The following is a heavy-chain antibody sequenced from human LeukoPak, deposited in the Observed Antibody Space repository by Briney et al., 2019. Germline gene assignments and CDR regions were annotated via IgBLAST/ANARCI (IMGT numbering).Heavy chain of an antibody. CDR3: ARGLGHADYYYYYMDV. D-gene: IGHD3-10*01. J-gene: IGHJ6*03. CDR2: MNPNSGNT. V-gene: IGHV1-8*02. CDR1: GYTFIGYY. Sequence: ASVKVSCKASGYTFIGYYMHWVRQAPGQGLEWMGWMNPNSGNTGYAQKFQGRVTMTRNTSISTAYMELSSLRSEDTAVYYCARGLGHADYYYYYMDVWGKGTTVTVSS.